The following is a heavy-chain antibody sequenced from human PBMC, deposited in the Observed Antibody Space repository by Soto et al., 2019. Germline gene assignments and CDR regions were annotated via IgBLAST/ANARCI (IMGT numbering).Heavy chain of an antibody. CDR2: ISAYNGNT. D-gene: IGHD3-3*01. CDR3: AWQAPYDFWSGPKVWYFDL. Sequence: ASVKVSCKASGYTFTSYGISWVRQAPRQGLEWMGWISAYNGNTNYAQKLQGRVTMTTDTSTSTAYMELRSLRSDDTAVYYCAWQAPYDFWSGPKVWYFDLWGRGTLVTVSS. V-gene: IGHV1-18*01. CDR1: GYTFTSYG. J-gene: IGHJ2*01.